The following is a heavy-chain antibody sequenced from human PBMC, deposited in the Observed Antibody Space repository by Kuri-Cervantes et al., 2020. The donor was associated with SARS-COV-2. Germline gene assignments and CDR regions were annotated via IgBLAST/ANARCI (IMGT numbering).Heavy chain of an antibody. V-gene: IGHV4-39*01. J-gene: IGHJ6*03. D-gene: IGHD2-2*01. CDR1: GGSIISSTFY. CDR3: ARRKYAGYMDV. Sequence: ESLKISCTFSGGSIISSTFYWGWIRQPPVKGLEWIGSIDYSGSTYYNPSLKSRVTISVDTSKNQFSLKLSSVTAADTAVYYCARRKYAGYMDVWGKGTTVTVSS. CDR2: IDYSGST.